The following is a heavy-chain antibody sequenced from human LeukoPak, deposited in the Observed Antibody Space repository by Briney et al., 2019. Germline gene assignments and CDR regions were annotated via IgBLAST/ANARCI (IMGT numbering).Heavy chain of an antibody. CDR3: AKGLRFLEWLIDY. D-gene: IGHD3-3*01. J-gene: IGHJ4*02. Sequence: SGGSLRLSCAVSGFTFNSHAMSWVRQAPGKGLEWVSAISGSGGSTYYADSVKGRFTISRDNSKNTLYLQMNSLRAEDTAVYYCAKGLRFLEWLIDYWGQGTLVTVSS. CDR1: GFTFNSHA. CDR2: ISGSGGST. V-gene: IGHV3-23*01.